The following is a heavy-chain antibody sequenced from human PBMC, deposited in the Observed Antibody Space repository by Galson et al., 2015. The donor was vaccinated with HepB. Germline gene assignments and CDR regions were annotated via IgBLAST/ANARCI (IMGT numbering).Heavy chain of an antibody. D-gene: IGHD1-26*01. V-gene: IGHV4-4*07. CDR3: ARSPVGATSPGLYYYGMDV. CDR2: IYTSGST. Sequence: PAGKGLEWIGRIYTSGSTNYNPSLKSRVTMSVDTSKNQFSLKLSSVTAADTAVYYCARSPVGATSPGLYYYGMDVWGQGTTVTVSS. J-gene: IGHJ6*02.